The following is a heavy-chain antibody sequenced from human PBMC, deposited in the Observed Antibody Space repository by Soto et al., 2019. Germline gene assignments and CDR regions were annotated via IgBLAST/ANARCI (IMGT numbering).Heavy chain of an antibody. D-gene: IGHD2-8*01. V-gene: IGHV1-58*01. CDR2: IVVGSGNT. Sequence: SVKVSCKASGFTFTSSAVQWVRQARGQRLEWIGWIVVGSGNTNYAQKFQERVTITRDMSTSTAYMELSSLRSEDTAVYYCAAPNNGRYYYYGMDVWGQGTTVTVS. CDR1: GFTFTSSA. CDR3: AAPNNGRYYYYGMDV. J-gene: IGHJ6*02.